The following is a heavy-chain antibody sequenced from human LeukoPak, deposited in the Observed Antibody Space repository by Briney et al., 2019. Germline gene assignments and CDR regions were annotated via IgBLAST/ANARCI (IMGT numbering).Heavy chain of an antibody. V-gene: IGHV4-59*01. J-gene: IGHJ3*02. Sequence: PSETPSLTCTVPGGSISSYYWSWIRQPPGKGLEWIGHIYYSGSTNYNPSLKSRVTISVDTSKNQFSLKLSSVTAADTAVYYCARIVATITSDAFDIWGQGTMVTVSS. CDR3: ARIVATITSDAFDI. CDR2: IYYSGST. D-gene: IGHD5-12*01. CDR1: GGSISSYY.